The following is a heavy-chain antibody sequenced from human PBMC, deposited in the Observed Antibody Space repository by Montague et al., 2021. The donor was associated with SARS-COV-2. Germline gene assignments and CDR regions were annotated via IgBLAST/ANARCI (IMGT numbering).Heavy chain of an antibody. J-gene: IGHJ2*01. CDR3: ARAYCGGDCYFYWYFDL. CDR2: TYYRSKWYN. Sequence: CAISGDSVSSHIATWNWIRQSPSRGLEWLGRTYYRSKWYNDYAVSVKSRVIINPDTSNNRISLQLNSVTPEDTAVYDCARAYCGGDCYFYWYFDLWGRGTLVTVSS. D-gene: IGHD2-21*02. CDR1: GDSVSSHIAT. V-gene: IGHV6-1*01.